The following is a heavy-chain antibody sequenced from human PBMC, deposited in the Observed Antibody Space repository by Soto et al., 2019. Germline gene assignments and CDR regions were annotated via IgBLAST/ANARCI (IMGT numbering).Heavy chain of an antibody. Sequence: KPSETLSLTCTVSGGSISSYYWSWIRQPPGKGLEWIGYIYYSGSTNYNPSLKSRVTISVDTSKNQFSLKLSSVTVADTAVYYCARIMTTRFYYFDYWGQGTLVTVSS. CDR1: GGSISSYY. CDR2: IYYSGST. CDR3: ARIMTTRFYYFDY. V-gene: IGHV4-59*01. J-gene: IGHJ4*02. D-gene: IGHD4-17*01.